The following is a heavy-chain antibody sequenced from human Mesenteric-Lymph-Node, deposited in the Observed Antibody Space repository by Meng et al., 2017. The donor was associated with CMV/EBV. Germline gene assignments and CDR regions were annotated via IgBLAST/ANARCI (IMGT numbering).Heavy chain of an antibody. Sequence: GESLKISCAASGFTFSSYVMSWVRQAPGKGLEWVSANSDSGGGTYYADSVKGRFTISRDNSKNTLYLQMNSLRAEDTAVYYCAKHLRETYDSSGYYDRAFDIWGQGTLVTVSS. V-gene: IGHV3-23*01. J-gene: IGHJ3*02. CDR2: NSDSGGGT. CDR1: GFTFSSYV. CDR3: AKHLRETYDSSGYYDRAFDI. D-gene: IGHD3-22*01.